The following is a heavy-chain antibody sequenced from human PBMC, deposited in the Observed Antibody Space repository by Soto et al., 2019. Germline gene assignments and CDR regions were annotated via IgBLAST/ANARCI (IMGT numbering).Heavy chain of an antibody. V-gene: IGHV5-10-1*01. CDR2: IDPSDSYT. D-gene: IGHD3-3*01. Sequence: GESLKISCKGSGYSFTSYWISWVRQMPGKGLEWMGRIDPSDSYTNYSPSFQGHVTISADKSISTAYLQWSSLKASDTAMYYCARQATYYDFWSGGEYYYYGMDVWGQGTTVT. CDR3: ARQATYYDFWSGGEYYYYGMDV. CDR1: GYSFTSYW. J-gene: IGHJ6*02.